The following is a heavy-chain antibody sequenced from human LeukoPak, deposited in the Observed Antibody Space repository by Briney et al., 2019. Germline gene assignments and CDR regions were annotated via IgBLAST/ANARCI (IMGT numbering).Heavy chain of an antibody. CDR1: GYTFTSYY. CDR3: ARDGSYYDILTGYYHNWFDP. V-gene: IGHV1-46*01. CDR2: INPSGGST. Sequence: ASVKVSCKASGYTFTSYYMHWVRQAPGQGLEWMGIINPSGGSTSYAQKFQGRVTISVDKSKNQFSLKLSSVTAADTAVYYCARDGSYYDILTGYYHNWFDPWGQGTLVTVSS. J-gene: IGHJ5*02. D-gene: IGHD3-9*01.